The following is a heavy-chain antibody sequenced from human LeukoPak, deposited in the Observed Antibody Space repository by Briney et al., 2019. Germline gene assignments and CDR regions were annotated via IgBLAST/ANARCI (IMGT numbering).Heavy chain of an antibody. CDR3: AREGKDLRLGYYNSAVDV. Sequence: PGGSLRLSCTASGFTFSSHWMTWVRQAPGKGLEWVSSISSSAAYIAYADSVKGRFTISRDNAKDSLYLQMNNLRAEDTAVYYCAREGKDLRLGYYNSAVDVWGQGTTVSVSS. V-gene: IGHV3-21*01. CDR2: ISSSAAYI. CDR1: GFTFSSHW. J-gene: IGHJ6*02. D-gene: IGHD2-15*01.